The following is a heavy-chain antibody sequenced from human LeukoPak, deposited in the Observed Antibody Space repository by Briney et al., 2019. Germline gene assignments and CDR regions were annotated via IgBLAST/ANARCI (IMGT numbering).Heavy chain of an antibody. CDR2: ISSSGSTI. Sequence: PGGSLRLSCAASGFTFSIYAMNWVRQAPGKGLEWVSYISSSGSTIYYADSVKGRFTISRDNAKNSLYLQMNSLRAEDTAVYYCARGDHSYGLYYYYYMDVWGKGTTVTISS. D-gene: IGHD5-18*01. V-gene: IGHV3-48*03. CDR1: GFTFSIYA. J-gene: IGHJ6*03. CDR3: ARGDHSYGLYYYYYMDV.